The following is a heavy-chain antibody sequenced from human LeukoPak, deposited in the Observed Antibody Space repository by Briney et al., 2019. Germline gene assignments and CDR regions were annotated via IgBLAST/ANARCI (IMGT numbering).Heavy chain of an antibody. Sequence: PSETLSLTCTVSGGSISSYYWSWIRQPPGKGLEWIGYIYYSGSTNYNPSLKSRVTISVDTSKNQFSLKLSSVTAADTAVYYCASSYYDFWSGYYSPDAFDIWGQRTMVTVSS. CDR1: GGSISSYY. J-gene: IGHJ3*02. V-gene: IGHV4-59*01. CDR3: ASSYYDFWSGYYSPDAFDI. D-gene: IGHD3-3*01. CDR2: IYYSGST.